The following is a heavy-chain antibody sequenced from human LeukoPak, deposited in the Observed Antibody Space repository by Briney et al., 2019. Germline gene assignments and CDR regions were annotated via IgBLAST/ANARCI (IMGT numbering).Heavy chain of an antibody. CDR2: IKSKTDGGTT. CDR1: GFTFSNAW. J-gene: IGHJ3*02. D-gene: IGHD3-22*01. Sequence: GGSLRLSCGASGFTFSNAWMSWVRQAPGKGLEWVGRIKSKTDGGTTDYTAPVKGRFTISRDDSEGTLYLQMNSLKTEDTAVYYCTRRYNYDSSGYYYVRDAFDIWGQGTMVTVSS. V-gene: IGHV3-15*01. CDR3: TRRYNYDSSGYYYVRDAFDI.